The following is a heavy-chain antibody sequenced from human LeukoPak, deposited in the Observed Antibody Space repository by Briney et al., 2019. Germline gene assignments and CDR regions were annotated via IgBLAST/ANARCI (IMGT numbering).Heavy chain of an antibody. CDR1: GYTFTGYY. CDR3: AREGYSSGWTDY. J-gene: IGHJ4*02. Sequence: GASVKVSCKASGYTFTGYYIHWVRQAPGQGLEWMGWINPNSGGTNDAQKFQGRVTMTTDTSISTAYMELSRLRSDDTAVYYCAREGYSSGWTDYWGQGTLVTVSS. D-gene: IGHD6-19*01. CDR2: INPNSGGT. V-gene: IGHV1-2*02.